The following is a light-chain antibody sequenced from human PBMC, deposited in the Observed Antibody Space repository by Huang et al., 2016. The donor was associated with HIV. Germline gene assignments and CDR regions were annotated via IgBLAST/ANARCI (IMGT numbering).Light chain of an antibody. CDR1: QSGSNN. V-gene: IGKV3-15*01. CDR2: GTS. J-gene: IGKJ1*01. Sequence: EIVMTHSPATLSVSPGERATLSCRARQSGSNNLAWYQQKPGQPPRLLISGTSTRATGIPARFRGSGSETEFTLTINSLQSEDFAVYYCQQYNNGPETFGQGSRVEIK. CDR3: QQYNNGPET.